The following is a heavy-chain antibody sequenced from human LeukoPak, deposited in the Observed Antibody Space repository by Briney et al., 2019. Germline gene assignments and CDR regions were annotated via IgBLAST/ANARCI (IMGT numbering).Heavy chain of an antibody. CDR1: GYTFTGYY. D-gene: IGHD5-18*01. J-gene: IGHJ4*02. V-gene: IGHV1-2*06. CDR2: INPNSGGT. CDR3: ARESPWIQLWLYDY. Sequence: ASVKVSCKASGYTFTGYYMHWVRQAPGQGLEWMGRINPNSGGTNYAQKFQGGVTMTRDTSISTAYMELSRLRSDDTAVYYCARESPWIQLWLYDYWGQGTLVTVSS.